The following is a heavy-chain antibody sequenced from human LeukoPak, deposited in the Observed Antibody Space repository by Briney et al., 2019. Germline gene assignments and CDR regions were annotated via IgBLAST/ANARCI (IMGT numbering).Heavy chain of an antibody. J-gene: IGHJ5*02. V-gene: IGHV4-39*07. Sequence: RTSETLSLTCTVSGGSISSGGYYWSWIRQPPGKGLEWIGEINHSGSTNYNPSLKSRVTISVDTSKNQFSLKLSSVTAADTAVYYCARFRLVAGGFDPWGQGTLVTVSS. D-gene: IGHD6-19*01. CDR2: INHSGST. CDR1: GGSISSGGYY. CDR3: ARFRLVAGGFDP.